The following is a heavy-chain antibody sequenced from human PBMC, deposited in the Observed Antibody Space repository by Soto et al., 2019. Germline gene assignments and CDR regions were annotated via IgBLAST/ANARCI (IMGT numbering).Heavy chain of an antibody. CDR1: GFTFSDYY. J-gene: IGHJ4*02. CDR2: ISSSGSTI. D-gene: IGHD4-17*01. Sequence: QVQLVESGGGLVKPGGSLRLSCAASGFTFSDYYMSWIRQAPGKGLEWVSYISSSGSTIYYADSVKGRFTISRDNAKNSLSPQMNTLRADDTAVYYCAKDYGDYLYYFDYWGQGTLVTVSS. CDR3: AKDYGDYLYYFDY. V-gene: IGHV3-11*01.